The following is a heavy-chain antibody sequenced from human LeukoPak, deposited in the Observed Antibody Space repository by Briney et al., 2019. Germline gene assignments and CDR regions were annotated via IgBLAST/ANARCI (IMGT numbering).Heavy chain of an antibody. D-gene: IGHD1-20*01. CDR2: IYYSGSP. CDR1: GGSISSGDYY. CDR3: ARERHNNWNDLFDY. V-gene: IGHV4-30-4*02. Sequence: RPSETLSLTCTVSGGSISSGDYYWSWIRQPPGKGLEWIGYIYYSGSPYYNPSLKSRVTISVDTSKNQFSLKLSSVTAADTAVYYCARERHNNWNDLFDYWGQGTLVTVSS. J-gene: IGHJ4*02.